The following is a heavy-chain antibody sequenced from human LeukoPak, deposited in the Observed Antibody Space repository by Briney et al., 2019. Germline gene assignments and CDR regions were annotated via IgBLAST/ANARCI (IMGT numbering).Heavy chain of an antibody. V-gene: IGHV5-51*01. J-gene: IGHJ4*02. Sequence: GDSLKISCKGSGYRFASYWIAWMRQTPGKGLEWMGIMYPGDSDTRYNAPFQGQVTISADKSDSTAYLQWSSLQASDTAIYYSARRIYYSDSWRGFDYWGQGTPVTVSS. CDR1: GYRFASYW. CDR3: ARRIYYSDSWRGFDY. D-gene: IGHD1-26*01. CDR2: MYPGDSDT.